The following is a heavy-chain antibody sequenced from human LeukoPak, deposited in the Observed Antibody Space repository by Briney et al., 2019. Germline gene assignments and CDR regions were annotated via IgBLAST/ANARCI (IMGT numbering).Heavy chain of an antibody. CDR3: VKDPRDTYGTNWFVS. CDR2: ISGTGGAT. CDR1: GFSFGDDA. V-gene: IGHV3-23*01. Sequence: GGSLRLPCVASGFSFGDDAMSWVRQAPGKGLQWVSQISGTGGATWYAGFARDRFTISRDNSKKTLYLQMSGLRVEDTAMYYCVKDPRDTYGTNWFVSWGQGTLLIVSS. J-gene: IGHJ5*01. D-gene: IGHD2-21*01.